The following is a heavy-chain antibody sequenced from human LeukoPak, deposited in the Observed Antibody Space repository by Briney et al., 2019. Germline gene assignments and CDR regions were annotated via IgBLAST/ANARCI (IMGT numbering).Heavy chain of an antibody. CDR1: GYPFTSYW. V-gene: IGHV5-51*01. CDR2: IYPGDSDT. CDR3: ARSRDYGTDYYFDY. D-gene: IGHD4-17*01. Sequence: GESLKISCKGSGYPFTSYWLGWVRQMPGKGLEWMGIIYPGDSDTRYSPSFQGQVTISADKSISTAFLQWSSLKASDTAMYYCARSRDYGTDYYFDYWGQGTLVTVSS. J-gene: IGHJ4*02.